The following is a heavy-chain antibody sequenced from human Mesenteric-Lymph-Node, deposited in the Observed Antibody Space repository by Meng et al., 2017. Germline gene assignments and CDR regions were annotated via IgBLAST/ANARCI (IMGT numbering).Heavy chain of an antibody. CDR2: ISWYGGST. D-gene: IGHD3-3*01. CDR3: AKAADKRGYYAY. V-gene: IGHV3-43*01. CDR1: GFTFDDYT. Sequence: GESLKISCAASGFTFDDYTMHWVRQAPGKGLEWVSLISWYGGSTYYADSVKGRFTIYRDNSKNSLYLQMNSLRTEDTALYYCAKAADKRGYYAYWGQGNLVTVSS. J-gene: IGHJ4*02.